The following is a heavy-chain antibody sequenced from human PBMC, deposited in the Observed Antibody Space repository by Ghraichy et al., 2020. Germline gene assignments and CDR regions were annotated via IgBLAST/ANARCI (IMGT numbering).Heavy chain of an antibody. J-gene: IGHJ3*02. CDR1: GLIVSNNY. CDR2: IYSDGSR. CDR3: AKLATTPVWAFDI. Sequence: GESLNISCAASGLIVSNNYMSWVRQAPGKRLEWVSDIYSDGSRYHADSVKGRFTISRDNFKNTLYLQMNSLRAEDTAAYYCAKLATTPVWAFDIWGQGTMVTVSS. V-gene: IGHV3-66*01. D-gene: IGHD5-24*01.